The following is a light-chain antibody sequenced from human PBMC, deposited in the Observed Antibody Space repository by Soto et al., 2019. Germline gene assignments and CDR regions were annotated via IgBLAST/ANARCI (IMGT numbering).Light chain of an antibody. CDR3: QQNCSSPHT. CDR1: QSVSSNY. J-gene: IGKJ2*01. V-gene: IGKV3-20*01. Sequence: EIVLTQSPGTLSLSPGERATLSCRASQSVSSNYLAWYQQKPGQAPRLLIYDASSRATGIPARFSGSGSGTDFTLTISRLQPEDFAVYYCQQNCSSPHTFGQGTKVEIK. CDR2: DAS.